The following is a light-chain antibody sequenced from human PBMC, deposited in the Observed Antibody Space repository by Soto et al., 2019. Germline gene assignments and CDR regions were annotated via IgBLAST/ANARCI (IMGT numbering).Light chain of an antibody. J-gene: IGKJ4*01. CDR3: QQSFTTPLT. V-gene: IGKV1-39*01. CDR1: QSIGRF. CDR2: VAS. Sequence: DIQMTQSPSSLSASVGDRVTITCRASQSIGRFLNWHQQKPGKAPNVLINVASTLRSGVPSRFSGSGSGTDFNLTITSLQPEDFATYFCQQSFTTPLTFGGGPKVEIK.